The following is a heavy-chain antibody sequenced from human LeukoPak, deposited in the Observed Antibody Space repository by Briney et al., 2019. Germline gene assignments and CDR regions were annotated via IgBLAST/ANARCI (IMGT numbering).Heavy chain of an antibody. D-gene: IGHD2-15*01. V-gene: IGHV4-59*01. CDR3: AGYCSGGSCYQRGLPWFDP. Sequence: PSETLSLTCTVSGGSISSYYWSWIRQPPGRGLEWIGYISYSGGTNYNPSLKSRVTISEDTSKNQVSLKLKSVTAADTAVYFCAGYCSGGSCYQRGLPWFDPWGQGTLVTVSS. CDR1: GGSISSYY. J-gene: IGHJ5*02. CDR2: ISYSGGT.